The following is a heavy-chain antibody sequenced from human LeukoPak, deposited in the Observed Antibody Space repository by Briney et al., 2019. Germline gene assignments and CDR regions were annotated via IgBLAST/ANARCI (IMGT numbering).Heavy chain of an antibody. J-gene: IGHJ5*01. CDR2: IYTSGST. D-gene: IGHD6-19*01. CDR3: ARDKGSSGWFDY. V-gene: IGHV4-4*08. Sequence: SETLSLTCTVSGGSISSYYWSWIRQPPGKGLEWIGYIYTSGSTNYNPSLKSRVTISVDTSKNQFSLKLSSVTAADTAVYYCARDKGSSGWFDYWGQGTLVTVSS. CDR1: GGSISSYY.